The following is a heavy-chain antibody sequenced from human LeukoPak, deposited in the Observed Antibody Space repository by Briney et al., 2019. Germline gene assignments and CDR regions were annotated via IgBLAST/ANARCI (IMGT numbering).Heavy chain of an antibody. D-gene: IGHD5-18*01. CDR3: ARGQRGWIQLWLFDY. J-gene: IGHJ4*02. CDR2: INHSGST. V-gene: IGHV4-34*01. Sequence: SETLSLTCAVYGGSFSGYYWSWIRQPPGKGLEWIWVINHSGSTNYNPSLKSRITISVATSKNQFSLKLSSVTAADTAVYYCARGQRGWIQLWLFDYWGQGTLVTVSS. CDR1: GGSFSGYY.